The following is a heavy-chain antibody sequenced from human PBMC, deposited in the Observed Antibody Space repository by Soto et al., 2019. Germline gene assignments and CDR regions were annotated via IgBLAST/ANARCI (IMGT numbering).Heavy chain of an antibody. CDR2: IIPVLGVT. Sequence: QVQLVQSGAEVMKPGSSVKVSCRASGDTFSSYTVSWVRQAPGQGLEWMGRIIPVLGVTNYAQKFRGRVTITADESMKTVYFGLCGLISDDMAVYYCARRIYCGTDCSYKYYYGMDVWGQGTAVTVSS. D-gene: IGHD2-21*01. V-gene: IGHV1-69*02. CDR1: GDTFSSYT. CDR3: ARRIYCGTDCSYKYYYGMDV. J-gene: IGHJ6*02.